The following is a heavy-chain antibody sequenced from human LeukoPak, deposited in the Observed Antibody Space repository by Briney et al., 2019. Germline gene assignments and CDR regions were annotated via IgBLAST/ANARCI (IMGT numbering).Heavy chain of an antibody. CDR3: AKGPDIVATPLYFDY. CDR1: GFTFSSYA. J-gene: IGHJ4*02. Sequence: GGSLRLSCAASGFTFSSYAMSWVRQAPGKGLEWVSAISGSGGSAYYADSVKGRFTISRDNSKNTLYLQMNSLRAEDTAVYYCAKGPDIVATPLYFDYWGQGTLVTVSS. V-gene: IGHV3-23*01. CDR2: ISGSGGSA. D-gene: IGHD5-12*01.